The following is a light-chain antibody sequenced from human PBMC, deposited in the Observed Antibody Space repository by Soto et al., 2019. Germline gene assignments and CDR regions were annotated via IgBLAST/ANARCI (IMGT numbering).Light chain of an antibody. V-gene: IGKV3-20*01. Sequence: EIVLTQSPGTLSLSPGERATLSCRASQSVSSRYVAWYQQKPDQSPRLLIYGSSNRAAGIPDRFSGGGSEAAFTLTSSRLEPDDFAVHHCQQYGSSPLISFGGGTKVEIK. CDR1: QSVSSRY. CDR2: GSS. CDR3: QQYGSSPLIS. J-gene: IGKJ4*01.